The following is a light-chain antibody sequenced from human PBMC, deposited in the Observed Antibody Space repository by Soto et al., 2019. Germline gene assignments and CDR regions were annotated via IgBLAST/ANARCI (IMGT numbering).Light chain of an antibody. CDR2: DVD. Sequence: QSALTQPASVSGSPGQSITISCTGTSSDVGGYNYVSWYQQHPGKAPKLMIYDVDNRPSGVSNRFSGSRSGNTASLTISVLQAEDEADYYCSSYTSSSTVVFGGGTKLTVL. V-gene: IGLV2-14*01. CDR3: SSYTSSSTVV. J-gene: IGLJ2*01. CDR1: SSDVGGYNY.